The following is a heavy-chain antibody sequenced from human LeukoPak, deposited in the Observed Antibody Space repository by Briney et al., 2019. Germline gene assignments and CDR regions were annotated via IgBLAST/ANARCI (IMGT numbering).Heavy chain of an antibody. CDR2: IYYSGST. V-gene: IGHV4-61*08. D-gene: IGHD5-18*01. CDR1: GGSISSGGYY. Sequence: SETLSLTCTVSGGSISSGGYYWSWIRQPPGKGLEWIGYIYYSGSTNYNPSLKSRVIISVDTSKNQFSLKLSSVIAADTAVYYCAGVDRQLWLEAFDIWGQGTMVTVSS. J-gene: IGHJ3*02. CDR3: AGVDRQLWLEAFDI.